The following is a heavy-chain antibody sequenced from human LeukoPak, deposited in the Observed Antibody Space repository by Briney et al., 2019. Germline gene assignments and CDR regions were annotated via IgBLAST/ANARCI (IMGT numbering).Heavy chain of an antibody. CDR2: ISYDGSNK. J-gene: IGHJ4*02. Sequence: GGSLRLSCAASGFTFSSYGMHWVRQAPGKGLEWVAVISYDGSNKYYADSVKGRFTISRDNSKNTLYLQMNSLRAEDTAVYYCARLYGYNYGYIEYWGQGTLVAVSS. CDR1: GFTFSSYG. V-gene: IGHV3-30*03. CDR3: ARLYGYNYGYIEY. D-gene: IGHD5-18*01.